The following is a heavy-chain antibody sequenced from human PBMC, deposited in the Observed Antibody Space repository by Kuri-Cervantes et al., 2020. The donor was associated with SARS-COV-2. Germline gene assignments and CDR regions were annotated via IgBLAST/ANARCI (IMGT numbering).Heavy chain of an antibody. V-gene: IGHV3-30-3*01. Sequence: LSLTCAASGFTFSSYAMHWVRQAPGKGLEWVAVISYDGSNKYYADSVKGRFTISRDNSKNTLYLQMNSLRAEDTAVYYCARGLLGGSGYFYYYMDVWGKGTTVTVSS. CDR2: ISYDGSNK. CDR1: GFTFSSYA. J-gene: IGHJ6*03. CDR3: ARGLLGGSGYFYYYMDV. D-gene: IGHD3-22*01.